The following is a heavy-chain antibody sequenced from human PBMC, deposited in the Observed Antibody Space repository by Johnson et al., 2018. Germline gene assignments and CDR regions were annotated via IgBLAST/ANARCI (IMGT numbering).Heavy chain of an antibody. CDR2: IQQDGSEK. D-gene: IGHD3-3*01. CDR3: AREQVAGGVGMDV. CDR1: GFTFSSYG. Sequence: VQLVESGGGVVQXGRSXRLXCAASGFTFSSYGMHWVRQAPGKGLEWVADIQQDGSEKYYVDSVKGRFTISRDNAKNALYLQMNSLRAEDTAVDYWAREQVAGGVGMDVWGQGTTVTVSS. V-gene: IGHV3-7*01. J-gene: IGHJ6*02.